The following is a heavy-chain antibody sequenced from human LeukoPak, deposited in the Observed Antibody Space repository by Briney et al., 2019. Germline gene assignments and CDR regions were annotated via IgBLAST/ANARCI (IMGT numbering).Heavy chain of an antibody. J-gene: IGHJ3*02. V-gene: IGHV4-59*01. CDR1: GGSISSYY. CDR2: ISYSGST. CDR3: ARGERYPSAFDI. Sequence: PSETLSLTCTVSGGSISSYYWSWIRQPPGKGLEWIGYISYSGSTNYNPSLKSRVTISVDTSKNQFSLKLNSVTAADTAAYYCARGERYPSAFDIWGQGTMVTVSS. D-gene: IGHD3-9*01.